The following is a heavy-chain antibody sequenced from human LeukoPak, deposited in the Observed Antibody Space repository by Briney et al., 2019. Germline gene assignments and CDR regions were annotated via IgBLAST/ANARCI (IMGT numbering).Heavy chain of an antibody. CDR3: ARRGGSGRAFDY. CDR1: GASISGGTYY. J-gene: IGHJ4*02. D-gene: IGHD1-26*01. CDR2: IYYTGST. Sequence: TPSETLSLTCSVSGASISGGTYYWGWIRQPPGKGLEWIGSIYYTGSTYDNPSLKSRVTISVDTSENQFSLKLSSVTAADTAVYYCARRGGSGRAFDYWGQGTLVTVSS. V-gene: IGHV4-39*01.